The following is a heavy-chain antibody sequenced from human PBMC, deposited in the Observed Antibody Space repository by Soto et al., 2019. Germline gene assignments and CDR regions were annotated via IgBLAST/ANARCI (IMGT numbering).Heavy chain of an antibody. CDR1: GFTFSSYG. J-gene: IGHJ4*02. D-gene: IGHD4-17*01. CDR3: ARDPYGGNSGPFDY. CDR2: IWYDGSNK. V-gene: IGHV3-33*01. Sequence: GGSLRLSCAASGFTFSSYGRPWVPQAPGKGLEWVAVIWYDGSNKYYADSVKGRFTISRGNSKNTLYLQMNSLRAEDTAVYYCARDPYGGNSGPFDYWGQGTLVTFSS.